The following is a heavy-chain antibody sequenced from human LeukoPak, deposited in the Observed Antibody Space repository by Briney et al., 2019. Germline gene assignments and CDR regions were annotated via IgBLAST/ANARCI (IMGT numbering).Heavy chain of an antibody. Sequence: PGGSLRLSCAASGFTFSSYEMIWVRQAPGKGLEWVSYISSSGSPTFYADSVKGRFTISRDNAKNSLYLQMNSLRAEDTAIYYCARELAYYLDYWGQGTLVTVSS. CDR3: ARELAYYLDY. J-gene: IGHJ4*02. V-gene: IGHV3-48*03. CDR2: ISSSGSPT. D-gene: IGHD1-1*01. CDR1: GFTFSSYE.